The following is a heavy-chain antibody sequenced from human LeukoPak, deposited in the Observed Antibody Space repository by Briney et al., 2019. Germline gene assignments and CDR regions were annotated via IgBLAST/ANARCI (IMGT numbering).Heavy chain of an antibody. J-gene: IGHJ3*02. CDR2: ISGSGGST. CDR3: AKVDYYDSSGYSPPNLDAFDI. V-gene: IGHV3-23*01. D-gene: IGHD3-22*01. CDR1: GFTFSSYA. Sequence: PGGSLRLSCAASGFTFSSYAMSWVRQAPGKGLEWVSAISGSGGSTYYADSVKGRFTISRDNSKNTLYLQMNSLRAEDTAVYYCAKVDYYDSSGYSPPNLDAFDIWGQGTMVTVSS.